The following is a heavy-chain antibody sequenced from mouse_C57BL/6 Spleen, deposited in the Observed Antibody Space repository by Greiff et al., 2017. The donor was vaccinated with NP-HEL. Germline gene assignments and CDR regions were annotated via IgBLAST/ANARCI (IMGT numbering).Heavy chain of an antibody. Sequence: EVQLQQSGAELVRPGASVKLSCTASGFNIKDYYMHWVKQRPEQGLEWIGRIDPEDGDTEYAPKFQGKATMTADTSSNTAYLQLSSLTSEDTAVYYFTTSITTVVATDYFDYWGQGTTLTVSS. CDR3: TTSITTVVATDYFDY. V-gene: IGHV14-1*01. J-gene: IGHJ2*01. D-gene: IGHD1-1*01. CDR1: GFNIKDYY. CDR2: IDPEDGDT.